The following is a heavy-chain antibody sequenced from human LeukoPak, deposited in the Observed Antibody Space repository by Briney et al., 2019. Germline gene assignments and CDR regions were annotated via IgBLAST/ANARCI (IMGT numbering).Heavy chain of an antibody. CDR1: GGSFSGYY. V-gene: IGHV4-34*01. D-gene: IGHD6-13*01. CDR3: ARGRRIFGGYSSSWKGYYFDY. J-gene: IGHJ4*02. Sequence: SETLSLTCAVYGGSFSGYYWSWIRQPPGKGREWIGEINHSGSTNYNPSLKSRVTISVDTSKNQFSLKLSSVTAADTAVYCCARGRRIFGGYSSSWKGYYFDYWGQGTLVTVSS. CDR2: INHSGST.